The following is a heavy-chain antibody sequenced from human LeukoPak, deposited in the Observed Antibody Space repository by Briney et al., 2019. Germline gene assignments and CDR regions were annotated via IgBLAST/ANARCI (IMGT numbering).Heavy chain of an antibody. V-gene: IGHV3-21*01. CDR1: GFTFSSYS. Sequence: PGGSLRLSCAASGFTFSSYSMNWVRQAPGKGLEWVSSISSSSSYIYYADSVKGRFTTSRDNAKNSLYLQMNSLRAEDTAVYYCARDSKDSSSWDYMDVWGKGTTVTVSS. J-gene: IGHJ6*03. CDR3: ARDSKDSSSWDYMDV. CDR2: ISSSSSYI. D-gene: IGHD6-13*01.